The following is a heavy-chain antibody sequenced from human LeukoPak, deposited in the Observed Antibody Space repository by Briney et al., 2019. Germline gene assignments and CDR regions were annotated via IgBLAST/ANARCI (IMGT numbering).Heavy chain of an antibody. V-gene: IGHV3-23*01. CDR3: AKKLLGMGARSDTFDV. CDR2: MNHGGDKT. D-gene: IGHD1-26*01. J-gene: IGHJ3*01. Sequence: GGSLRLSCAASGFTASSHAMSWVRQAPGKGPEWVSVMNHGGDKTYYADSVKDRFTISRDTSENTLYLYMNSLRVDDTAVYYCAKKLLGMGARSDTFDVWGQGTMATVSS. CDR1: GFTASSHA.